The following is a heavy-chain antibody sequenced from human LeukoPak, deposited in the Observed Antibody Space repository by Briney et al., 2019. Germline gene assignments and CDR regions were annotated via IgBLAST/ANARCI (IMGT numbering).Heavy chain of an antibody. CDR2: MYYSGST. D-gene: IGHD2-15*01. CDR3: ARHIVFVGAGRVGMDV. J-gene: IGHJ6*02. Sequence: LQTLSLTCTVSLGSLCGDYWSWIREPPGTGLKWIRYMYYSGSTNSNPSLKSRVTISVDTSKNLFSLKLSSVSAGDAAVYYCARHIVFVGAGRVGMDVWGQGTTVTVSS. CDR1: LGSLCGDY. V-gene: IGHV4-59*08.